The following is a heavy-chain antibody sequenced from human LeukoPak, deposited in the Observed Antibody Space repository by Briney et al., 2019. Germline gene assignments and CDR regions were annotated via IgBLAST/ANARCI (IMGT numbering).Heavy chain of an antibody. CDR1: GFTFSSYG. V-gene: IGHV3-23*01. Sequence: GGTLRLSCAASGFTFSSYGMSWVRQAPGKGLEWVSAISGSGGRTYYADSVKGRFTISRDNSKNTLYLQMNSLRAEDTALYYCARALDYGGSEGYWGQGTLVTVSS. CDR3: ARALDYGGSEGY. D-gene: IGHD4-23*01. CDR2: ISGSGGRT. J-gene: IGHJ4*02.